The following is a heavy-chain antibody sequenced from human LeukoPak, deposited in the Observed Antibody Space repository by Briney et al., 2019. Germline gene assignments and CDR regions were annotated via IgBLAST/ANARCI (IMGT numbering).Heavy chain of an antibody. CDR2: IRYDGSNK. V-gene: IGHV3-30*02. Sequence: GGSLRLSCAASGFTFSSYGMHWVRQAPGKGLEWVAFIRYDGSNKYYADSVKGRFTISRDNSKNTLYLQMNSLRAEDTAVYYRARDLTGAFHYWGQGTLVTVSS. J-gene: IGHJ4*02. CDR1: GFTFSSYG. D-gene: IGHD3-9*01. CDR3: ARDLTGAFHY.